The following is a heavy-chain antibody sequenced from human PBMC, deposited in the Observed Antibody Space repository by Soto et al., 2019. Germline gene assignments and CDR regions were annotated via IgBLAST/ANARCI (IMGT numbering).Heavy chain of an antibody. D-gene: IGHD3-22*01. Sequence: QEQLVQSGAEVKKPGSSVKVSCKASGGIFSSFTINWVRQAPGQGLEWMGGSSPVFSTPNYAQKCQGRATITADESTSTAYMELSSLRSEDTAVYYCARDRDNDTGGYLHDYWGQGTLVTVSS. CDR1: GGIFSSFT. CDR3: ARDRDNDTGGYLHDY. CDR2: SSPVFSTP. J-gene: IGHJ4*02. V-gene: IGHV1-69*01.